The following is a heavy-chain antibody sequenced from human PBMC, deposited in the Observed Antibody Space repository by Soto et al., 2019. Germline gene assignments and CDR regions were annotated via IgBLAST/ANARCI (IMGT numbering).Heavy chain of an antibody. D-gene: IGHD3-10*01. J-gene: IGHJ6*02. V-gene: IGHV3-23*01. CDR3: AKGSGWFGELFSGMDV. CDR1: GFTFNTYA. CDR2: LSGSGGTT. Sequence: EVQLLESGGGLVQPGGSLRLSCAASGFTFNTYAMTWVRQAPGKGLEWRSALSGSGGTTYYADSVKGRFTISRDNSRNTLYLQMNSLRVEDTAVYYCAKGSGWFGELFSGMDVWGQGTTVTVSS.